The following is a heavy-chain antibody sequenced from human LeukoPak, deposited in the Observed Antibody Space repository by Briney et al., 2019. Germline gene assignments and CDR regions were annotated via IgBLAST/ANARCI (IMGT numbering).Heavy chain of an antibody. CDR3: AKNAYYSSGWGPLDY. CDR1: GFTFSSYA. D-gene: IGHD6-19*01. V-gene: IGHV3-23*01. J-gene: IGHJ4*02. Sequence: PGGSLRLSCAASGFTFSSYAMSWVRQAPGKGLEWVSAISGSGAGTYYADSVKGRFTISRDNSKNTLYLQMNSLRAEDTAVYYCAKNAYYSSGWGPLDYWGQGTLVTVSS. CDR2: ISGSGAGT.